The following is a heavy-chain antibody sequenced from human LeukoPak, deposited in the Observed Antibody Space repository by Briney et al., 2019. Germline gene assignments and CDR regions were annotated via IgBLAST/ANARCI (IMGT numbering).Heavy chain of an antibody. J-gene: IGHJ4*02. CDR3: ARDLDYADYAQEY. Sequence: ASVKVSCKASGYRFTDYYIHWVRHAPGQGLEWMGWINPNTGGTNYAQKFQGRVTMTRDTSISTVYMEVNRLTSEDTAIYYCARDLDYADYAQEYWGQGTLVTVFS. CDR2: INPNTGGT. V-gene: IGHV1-2*02. CDR1: GYRFTDYY. D-gene: IGHD4-17*01.